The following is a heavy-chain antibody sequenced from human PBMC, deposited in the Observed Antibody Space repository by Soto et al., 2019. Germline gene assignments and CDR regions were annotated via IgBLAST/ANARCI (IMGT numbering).Heavy chain of an antibody. CDR2: IKSKTDGGTT. CDR1: GFTFSNAW. V-gene: IGHV3-15*01. CDR3: TTLVVAAISRLLANLPLV. D-gene: IGHD2-15*01. J-gene: IGHJ3*01. Sequence: PGGSLRLSCAASGFTFSNAWMSWVRQAPGKGLEWVGRIKSKTDGGTTDYAAPVKGRFTISRDDSKNTLYLQMNSLKTEDTAVYYCTTLVVAAISRLLANLPLVLGQGTMVTISS.